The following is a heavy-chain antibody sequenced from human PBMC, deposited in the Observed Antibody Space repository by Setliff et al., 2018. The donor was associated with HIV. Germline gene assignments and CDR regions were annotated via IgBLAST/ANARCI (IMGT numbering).Heavy chain of an antibody. J-gene: IGHJ6*02. Sequence: ASVKVSCKASGYTFTSYGISWVRQAPGQGLEWMGWVSAYNGNTNYAQKLQGRVTMTTDTSTSTAYMELRSLRSDDTAVYYCARDPKRYYDILTGYPSYYGMDVWGQGTTVTVSS. D-gene: IGHD3-9*01. CDR3: ARDPKRYYDILTGYPSYYGMDV. CDR1: GYTFTSYG. CDR2: VSAYNGNT. V-gene: IGHV1-18*01.